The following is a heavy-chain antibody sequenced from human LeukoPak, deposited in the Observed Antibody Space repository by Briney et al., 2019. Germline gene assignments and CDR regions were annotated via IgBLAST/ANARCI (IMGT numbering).Heavy chain of an antibody. V-gene: IGHV3-30*02. J-gene: IGHJ4*02. CDR3: SKNLAGTLFDY. Sequence: PGGSLRLSCAASGFTFSSYGMHWVRQAPGKGLEWVAFIWYDGSNKYYADSVKGRFTISRDNSKNTLYLQMNSLRAEDTAVYYCSKNLAGTLFDYWGQGTLVTVSS. D-gene: IGHD6-13*01. CDR2: IWYDGSNK. CDR1: GFTFSSYG.